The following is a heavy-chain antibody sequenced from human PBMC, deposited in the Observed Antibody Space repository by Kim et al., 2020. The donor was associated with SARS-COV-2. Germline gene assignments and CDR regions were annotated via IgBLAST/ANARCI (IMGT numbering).Heavy chain of an antibody. Sequence: RYSPSFQGQVTISADKSISTAYLQWSSLKASDTAMYYCARHKGLYSSGVPWGQGTLVTVSS. CDR3: ARHKGLYSSGVP. J-gene: IGHJ5*02. V-gene: IGHV5-51*01. D-gene: IGHD6-19*01.